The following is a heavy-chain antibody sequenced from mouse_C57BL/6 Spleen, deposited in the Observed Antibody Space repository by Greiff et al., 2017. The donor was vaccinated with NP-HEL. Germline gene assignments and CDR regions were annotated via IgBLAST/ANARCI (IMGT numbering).Heavy chain of an antibody. D-gene: IGHD2-4*01. CDR2: ISRGGSYT. CDR3: ARHEGDYDGFAY. Sequence: EVHLVESGGDLVKPGGSLKLSCAASGFTFSSYGMSWVRQTPDKRLEWVATISRGGSYTYYPDSVKGRFTISRDNAKNTLYLQMSSLKSEDTAMYYCARHEGDYDGFAYWGQGTLVTVSA. CDR1: GFTFSSYG. V-gene: IGHV5-6*01. J-gene: IGHJ3*01.